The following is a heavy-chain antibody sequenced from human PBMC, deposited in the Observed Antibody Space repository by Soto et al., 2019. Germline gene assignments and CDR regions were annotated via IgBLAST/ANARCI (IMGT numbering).Heavy chain of an antibody. D-gene: IGHD2-15*01. CDR3: AKEGNGGSSLDS. CDR1: GFKFDDYM. CDR2: ISWDGGSI. Sequence: GGSLRLSCEASGFKFDDYMMHWVHQAPGKGLEWISLISWDGGSIDYADSIKGRFTVSRDNSKTSLYLHMHSLTSDDTAFYFCAKEGNGGSSLDSWGQGTLVTVSS. V-gene: IGHV3-43*01. J-gene: IGHJ5*01.